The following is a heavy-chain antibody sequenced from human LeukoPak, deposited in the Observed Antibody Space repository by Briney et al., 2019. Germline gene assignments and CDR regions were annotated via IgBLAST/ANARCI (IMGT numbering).Heavy chain of an antibody. Sequence: GGSLRLSCAASGFTFSSYWMSWVRQAPGKGLEWVANIKQDGSEKYYVDSVKGRFTISRDNAKNSLYLQMNSLRAEDTAVYYCARVALLMNGDYTGSDYYYGMDVWGQGTTVTVS. V-gene: IGHV3-7*01. CDR3: ARVALLMNGDYTGSDYYYGMDV. D-gene: IGHD4-17*01. CDR1: GFTFSSYW. CDR2: IKQDGSEK. J-gene: IGHJ6*02.